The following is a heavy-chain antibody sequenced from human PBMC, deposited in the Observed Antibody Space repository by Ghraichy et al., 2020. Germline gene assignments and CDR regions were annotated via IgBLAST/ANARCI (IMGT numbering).Heavy chain of an antibody. Sequence: SETLSLTCAVYGGSFSAYHWSWIRQPPGTGLEWIGEINYSGSTNYNPSLKSRVTISADTSKNQFSLKLSFVTAADTAVYYCARVATYYDFWSAYPRGGNWFDPWGQGTLVIVSS. CDR1: GGSFSAYH. D-gene: IGHD3-3*01. V-gene: IGHV4-34*01. CDR3: ARVATYYDFWSAYPRGGNWFDP. J-gene: IGHJ5*02. CDR2: INYSGST.